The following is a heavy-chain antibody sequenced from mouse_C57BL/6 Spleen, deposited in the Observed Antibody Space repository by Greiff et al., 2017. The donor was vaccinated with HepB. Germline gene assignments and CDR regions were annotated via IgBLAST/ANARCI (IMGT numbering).Heavy chain of an antibody. V-gene: IGHV1-26*01. Sequence: EVQLQQSGPELVKPGASVKISCKASGYTFTDYYMNWVKQSHGKSLEWIGDINPNNGGTSYNQKFKGKATLTVDKSSSTAYMELRSLTSEDSAVYYCARLNVGLGYAMDYWGQGTSVTVSS. CDR2: INPNNGGT. D-gene: IGHD3-3*01. CDR3: ARLNVGLGYAMDY. CDR1: GYTFTDYY. J-gene: IGHJ4*01.